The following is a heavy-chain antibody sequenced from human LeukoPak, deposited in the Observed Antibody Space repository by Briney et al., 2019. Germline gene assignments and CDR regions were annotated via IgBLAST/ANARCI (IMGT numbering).Heavy chain of an antibody. CDR1: GFTFSSYV. Sequence: PGGSLRLPCAASGFTFSSYVMHWVRQAPGKGLEWVAIISYDGSNEYYADSVKGRFTISRDNSKNTLYLQMNSLRAADTAVYFCARQNYGSAPLRYWGQGTLVTVSS. V-gene: IGHV3-30*04. J-gene: IGHJ4*02. D-gene: IGHD3-10*01. CDR2: ISYDGSNE. CDR3: ARQNYGSAPLRY.